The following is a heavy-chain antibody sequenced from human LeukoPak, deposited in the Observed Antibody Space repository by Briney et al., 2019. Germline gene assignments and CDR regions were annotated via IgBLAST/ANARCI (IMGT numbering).Heavy chain of an antibody. V-gene: IGHV4-59*08. D-gene: IGHD6-19*01. Sequence: PPETLSLTCAVSGGSINSHYWGWIRQPPGKGLQWIGDIFYTGKNNYNPSLKSRVTISLDTSKDHLSLHLTSVLAADTAIYYCVRRDAGWNYFDYWGQGVLVTVSS. J-gene: IGHJ4*02. CDR2: IFYTGKN. CDR3: VRRDAGWNYFDY. CDR1: GGSINSHY.